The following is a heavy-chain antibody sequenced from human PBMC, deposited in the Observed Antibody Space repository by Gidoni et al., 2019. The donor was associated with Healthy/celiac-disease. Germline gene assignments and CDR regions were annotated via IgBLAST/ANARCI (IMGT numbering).Heavy chain of an antibody. CDR1: GSTLTALS. CDR3: ATDPDSGSYSAEYFQH. V-gene: IGHV1-24*01. J-gene: IGHJ1*01. CDR2: FDPEDGET. D-gene: IGHD1-26*01. Sequence: QVPLVPSGAEVKQPGASVTVSCTVSGSTLTALSMHWVRQAPGKGLEWMGGFDPEDGETSYAQKFQGRVTMTEDTSTDTAYMELSSLRSEDTAVYYCATDPDSGSYSAEYFQHWGQGTLVTVSS.